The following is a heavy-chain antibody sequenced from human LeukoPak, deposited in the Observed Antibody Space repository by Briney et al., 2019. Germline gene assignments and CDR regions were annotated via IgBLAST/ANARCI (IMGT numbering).Heavy chain of an antibody. D-gene: IGHD1/OR15-1a*01. CDR1: GFTFSSYA. Sequence: GGSLRLSCAASGFTFSSYAMSWVRQAPGKGLEWVSAISGSGGSTYYADSVKGRFTISRDNSKNTLYLQMNSLRAEDTAVYYCGHSPRDKQYYFDYWGQGTLVTVSS. J-gene: IGHJ4*02. V-gene: IGHV3-23*01. CDR2: ISGSGGST. CDR3: GHSPRDKQYYFDY.